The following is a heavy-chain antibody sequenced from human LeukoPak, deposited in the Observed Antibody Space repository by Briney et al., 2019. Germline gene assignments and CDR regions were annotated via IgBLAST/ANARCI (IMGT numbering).Heavy chain of an antibody. Sequence: AGGSLRLSCAASGFTFSSYAMHWVRQAPGKGLEWVAFISYDGSNKYYADSVKGRFTISRDNSKNTLYMQMNSLRAEDTAVYYCVKDYGPKPDTFFDYWGQGILVTVSS. CDR2: ISYDGSNK. D-gene: IGHD2/OR15-2a*01. CDR1: GFTFSSYA. J-gene: IGHJ4*02. CDR3: VKDYGPKPDTFFDY. V-gene: IGHV3-30-3*02.